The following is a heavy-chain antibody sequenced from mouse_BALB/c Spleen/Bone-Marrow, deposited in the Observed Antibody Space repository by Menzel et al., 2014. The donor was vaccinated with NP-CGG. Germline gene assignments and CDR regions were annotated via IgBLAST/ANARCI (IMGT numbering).Heavy chain of an antibody. J-gene: IGHJ4*01. CDR3: AKGYYVMDY. Sequence: QVQLQQSGAELAKPGASVKMSCKASGYYLTSYWMHWVKQRPGQGLEWIGYINPSSGYTESNQKFKDKATLTADKSSSTAYMQLTSLTSEDSAVYYFAKGYYVMDYWGQGTSDTVSS. CDR2: INPSSGYT. V-gene: IGHV1-7*01. CDR1: GYYLTSYW.